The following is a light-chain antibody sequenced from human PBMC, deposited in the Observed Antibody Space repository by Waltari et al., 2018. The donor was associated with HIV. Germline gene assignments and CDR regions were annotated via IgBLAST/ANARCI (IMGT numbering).Light chain of an antibody. V-gene: IGKV1-5*03. CDR3: QQYNGYSRT. CDR2: KAS. J-gene: IGKJ1*01. Sequence: DIQITQSPPALAASVGDRVTLTGLASQSISIWLAWYQQKPGKAPNLLIYKASSLESGVPSRFSGSGSGTEFTLTISSLQPDDFATYYCQQYNGYSRTFGQGTKVEIK. CDR1: QSISIW.